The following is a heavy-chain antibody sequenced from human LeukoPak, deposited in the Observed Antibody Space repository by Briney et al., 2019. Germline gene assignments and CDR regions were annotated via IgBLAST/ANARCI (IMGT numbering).Heavy chain of an antibody. CDR2: IIPIFGTA. Sequence: SVKVSCKASGDTFSSYAISWVRQAPGQGLEWMGGIIPIFGTANYAQKFQGRVTITADESTSTAYMELSSLRSEDTAVYYCAGHSGYDDAFDIWGQGTMVTVSS. V-gene: IGHV1-69*13. D-gene: IGHD5-12*01. J-gene: IGHJ3*02. CDR1: GDTFSSYA. CDR3: AGHSGYDDAFDI.